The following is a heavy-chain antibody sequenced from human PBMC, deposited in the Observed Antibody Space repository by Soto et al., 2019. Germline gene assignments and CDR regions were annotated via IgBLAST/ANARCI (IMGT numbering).Heavy chain of an antibody. CDR2: IYSGGST. V-gene: IGHV3-66*01. Sequence: GGSLRLSCAGSGFTVSSSYMNWVRQPPGKGLEWVSVIYSGGSTYYAGSVKDRFTISRDNSKNTLYLQMNGLRAEDTAVYYCARGQEKYWYDPWGQGTLVTLSS. J-gene: IGHJ5*02. CDR1: GFTVSSSY. CDR3: ARGQEKYWYDP.